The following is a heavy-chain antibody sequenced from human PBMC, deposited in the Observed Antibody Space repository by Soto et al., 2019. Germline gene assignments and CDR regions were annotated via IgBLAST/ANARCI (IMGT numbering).Heavy chain of an antibody. CDR3: ARQHLSAAGQPYYYFYYGMDV. CDR1: GYSFTSYW. Sequence: PGESLKISCKGSGYSFTSYWISWVRQMPGKGLEWMGRIDPSDSYTNYSPSFQGHVTISADKSISTAYLQWTRLKASDTAMYYCARQHLSAAGQPYYYFYYGMDVWGQGTTVTVSS. V-gene: IGHV5-10-1*01. J-gene: IGHJ6*02. D-gene: IGHD6-13*01. CDR2: IDPSDSYT.